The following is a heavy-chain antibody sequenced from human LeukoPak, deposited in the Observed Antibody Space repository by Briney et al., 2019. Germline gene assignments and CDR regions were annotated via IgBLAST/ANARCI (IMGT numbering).Heavy chain of an antibody. Sequence: PGTSLRLSCAASGFTFRRNDMHWVRQAPGKGLEWVAVISFDGNNAYYADSVKGRFTISRDNSERTVHLQLNSLRSEDTAIYFCTRRLARRGPYDAFDFWGRGTLVTVSS. J-gene: IGHJ3*01. CDR3: TRRLARRGPYDAFDF. D-gene: IGHD3-10*01. CDR1: GFTFRRND. V-gene: IGHV3-30*04. CDR2: ISFDGNNA.